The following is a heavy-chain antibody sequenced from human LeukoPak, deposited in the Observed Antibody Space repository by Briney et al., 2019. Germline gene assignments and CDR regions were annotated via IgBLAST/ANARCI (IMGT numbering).Heavy chain of an antibody. CDR1: GGSFSGYF. CDR2: VNHSGST. J-gene: IGHJ4*02. CDR3: ASDGGDTGRNYYFDY. D-gene: IGHD1-14*01. Sequence: PSETLSLTCAVYGGSFSGYFWTWIRQPPGKGLEWIGEVNHSGSTNYNPSLKSRVTISVDTSKNQFSLKLSSVTAADTAVYYCASDGGDTGRNYYFDYWGQGTLVTVSS. V-gene: IGHV4-34*01.